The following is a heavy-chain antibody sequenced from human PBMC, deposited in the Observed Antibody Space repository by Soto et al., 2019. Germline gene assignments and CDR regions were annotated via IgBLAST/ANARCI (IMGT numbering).Heavy chain of an antibody. CDR3: AHSFGGGYLGAFDI. CDR1: GFSLSTSGVG. Sequence: QITLKESGPTLVKPTQTLTLTCTFSGFSLSTSGVGVGWIRQPPGKALEWLALIYWNDDKRYSPSLKRRLTITKDTSKNQVVLTMTNMDPVDTATYYCAHSFGGGYLGAFDIWGQGTMVTVSS. J-gene: IGHJ3*02. V-gene: IGHV2-5*01. CDR2: IYWNDDK. D-gene: IGHD6-19*01.